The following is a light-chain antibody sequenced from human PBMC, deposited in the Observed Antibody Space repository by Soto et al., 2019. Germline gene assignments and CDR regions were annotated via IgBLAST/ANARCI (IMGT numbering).Light chain of an antibody. CDR1: NGDIGSYTY. V-gene: IGLV2-14*01. CDR2: EVT. Sequence: QSVLTQPASVSGSPGQSITISCTGTNGDIGSYTYVSWYQQYPGKAPKLLISEVTNRPSGVSNRFSGSKSGNTASLTISGLQAEDEAHYYCSSYAGSSNVFGTGTKVTVL. J-gene: IGLJ1*01. CDR3: SSYAGSSNV.